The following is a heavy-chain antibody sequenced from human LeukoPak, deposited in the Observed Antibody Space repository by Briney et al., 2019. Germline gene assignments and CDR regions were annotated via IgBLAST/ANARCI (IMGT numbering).Heavy chain of an antibody. CDR3: TGDYSGSYYGNDY. Sequence: GGSLRLSCAASGFTFSSYAMHWVRQASGKGLEWVGRIRSKANSYATAYAASVKGRFTISRDDSKNTAYLQMNSLKTEDTAVYYCTGDYSGSYYGNDYWGQGTLVTVSS. CDR1: GFTFSSYA. V-gene: IGHV3-73*01. CDR2: IRSKANSYAT. D-gene: IGHD1-26*01. J-gene: IGHJ4*02.